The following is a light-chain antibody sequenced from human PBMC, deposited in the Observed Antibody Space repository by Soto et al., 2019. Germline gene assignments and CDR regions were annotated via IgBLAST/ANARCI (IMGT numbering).Light chain of an antibody. CDR1: QSVSSSS. V-gene: IGKV3-20*01. CDR3: QQYGSSPKT. Sequence: EIVLTQSPGTLSLSPGERATLSCRASQSVSSSSLAWYQQKPGQAPRLLIYGASSRATGIPDRFSGSGSGTDFTLTISRLEPEDFEVYYCQQYGSSPKTFGQGTKLEIK. CDR2: GAS. J-gene: IGKJ2*01.